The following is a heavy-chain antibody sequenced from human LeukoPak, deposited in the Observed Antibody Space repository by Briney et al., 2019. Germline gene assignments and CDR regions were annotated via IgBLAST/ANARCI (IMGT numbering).Heavy chain of an antibody. CDR1: GYTFTGYY. CDR3: ARLHSGYEVF. CDR2: INPNSGGT. D-gene: IGHD5-12*01. Sequence: GASVTVSCTASGYTFTGYYMHWVRQAPGQGLEWMGRINPNSGGTNYAQKFQGRVTMTRDTSISTAYMELSRLRSDDTAVYYCARLHSGYEVFWGQGTLVTVSS. J-gene: IGHJ4*02. V-gene: IGHV1-2*06.